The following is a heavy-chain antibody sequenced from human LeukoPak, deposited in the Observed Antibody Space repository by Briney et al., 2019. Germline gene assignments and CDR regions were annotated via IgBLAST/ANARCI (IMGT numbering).Heavy chain of an antibody. CDR2: IYPGDSDT. V-gene: IGHV5-51*01. Sequence: GESLKISCKGSGYSVTSYWIGWVRQMPGKGLGWMGIIYPGDSDTRYSPSFQGQVTISADKSISTAYLQWSSLKASDTAMYYCARRVSSSGFDVDVWGQGTMVTVSS. CDR1: GYSVTSYW. D-gene: IGHD3-9*01. CDR3: ARRVSSSGFDVDV. J-gene: IGHJ3*01.